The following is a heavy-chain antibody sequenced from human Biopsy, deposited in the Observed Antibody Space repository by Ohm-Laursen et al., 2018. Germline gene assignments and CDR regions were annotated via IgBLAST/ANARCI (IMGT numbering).Heavy chain of an antibody. Sequence: SLRLSCAASGFIFSDYKMNWVRQPPGKGLEWVSSISTSGSSTNYADSVKGRFTMSRENAEKSLYLQMNSLGVEDTAVYYCARHGDNDYSNFDSWGQGALVTVSS. CDR2: ISTSGSST. CDR3: ARHGDNDYSNFDS. D-gene: IGHD4-11*01. J-gene: IGHJ4*02. CDR1: GFIFSDYK. V-gene: IGHV3-21*01.